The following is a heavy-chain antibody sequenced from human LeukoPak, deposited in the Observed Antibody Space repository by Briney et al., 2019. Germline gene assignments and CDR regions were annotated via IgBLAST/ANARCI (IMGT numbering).Heavy chain of an antibody. CDR3: ARERGIRDAFDF. V-gene: IGHV3-30*02. J-gene: IGHJ3*01. CDR2: IRYDGSNK. CDR1: GFTFSSYG. D-gene: IGHD1-14*01. Sequence: GGSLRLSCAASGFTFSSYGIHWVRQAPGKGLEWVAFIRYDGSNKYYADSVRGRFTISRDNSKNTLYLQMNLRADDTAVYYCARERGIRDAFDFWGQGTMVTVSA.